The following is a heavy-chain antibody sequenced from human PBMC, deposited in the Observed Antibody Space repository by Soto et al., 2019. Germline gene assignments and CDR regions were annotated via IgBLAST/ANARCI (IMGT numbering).Heavy chain of an antibody. CDR1: GFTFSSYA. CDR3: AKEMGEGGMVYAPLHHGMDV. D-gene: IGHD2-8*01. CDR2: ISGSGGST. J-gene: IGHJ6*02. V-gene: IGHV3-23*01. Sequence: EVQLLESGGGLVQPGGSLRLSCAASGFTFSSYAMSWVRQAPGKGLEWVSAISGSGGSTYYADSVKGRFTISRDNSKNTLYLQMNSLRAEDTAVYYCAKEMGEGGMVYAPLHHGMDVWGQGTTVTVSS.